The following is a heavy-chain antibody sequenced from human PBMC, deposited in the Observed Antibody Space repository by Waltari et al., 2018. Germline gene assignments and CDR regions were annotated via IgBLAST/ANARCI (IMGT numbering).Heavy chain of an antibody. V-gene: IGHV3-30-3*01. CDR2: ISYDGSNK. CDR3: ARDRRGGYYYYYGMDV. Sequence: QVQLVESGGGVVQPGRSRRLSCAASGFTFRSYAMHTVRRAPGRGLEWVAVISYDGSNKDYADSVKGRFTISRDNSKNTLYLQMNSLRAEDTAVYYCARDRRGGYYYYYGMDVWGQGTTVTVSS. D-gene: IGHD2-15*01. CDR1: GFTFRSYA. J-gene: IGHJ6*02.